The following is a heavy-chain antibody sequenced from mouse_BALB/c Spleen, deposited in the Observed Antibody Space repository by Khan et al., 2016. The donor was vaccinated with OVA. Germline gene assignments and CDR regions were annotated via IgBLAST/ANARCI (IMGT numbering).Heavy chain of an antibody. CDR3: TKWFDGYSSLYAMDY. Sequence: QVQLQQSGPGLVQPSQTLSITCTVSGFSLTSYGVHWVRQPPGKGLEWLVVIWSDGNTTYNSVLKSRLSISKDNSKSQVFLKINSRQTADTAIDCVTKWFDGYSSLYAMDYWGQGTSVTVSS. J-gene: IGHJ4*01. CDR1: GFSLTSYG. CDR2: IWSDGNT. D-gene: IGHD2-3*01. V-gene: IGHV2-6*02.